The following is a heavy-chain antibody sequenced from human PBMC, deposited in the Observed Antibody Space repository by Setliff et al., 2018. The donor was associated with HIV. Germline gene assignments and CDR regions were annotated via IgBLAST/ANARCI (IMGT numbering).Heavy chain of an antibody. CDR2: ISASGGST. CDR3: ASARIPTGGTSTSFDF. Sequence: LRLSCAAPGFTFSSYAMAWVRQAPGKGLEWASAISASGGSTYYADSVKGRFTISRDNSKNTLYLQLNSLRPDDTGVYYCASARIPTGGTSTSFDFWGQGALVTVSS. CDR1: GFTFSSYA. D-gene: IGHD1-1*01. V-gene: IGHV3-23*01. J-gene: IGHJ4*02.